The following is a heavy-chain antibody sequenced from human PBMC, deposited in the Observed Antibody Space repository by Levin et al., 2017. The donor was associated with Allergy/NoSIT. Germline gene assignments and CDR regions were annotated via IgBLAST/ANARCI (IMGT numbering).Heavy chain of an antibody. J-gene: IGHJ5*02. D-gene: IGHD1/OR15-1a*01. CDR2: IKQDGSEK. CDR1: GFTFSGYW. CDR3: GREEQLAAVGH. Sequence: GGSLRLSCAASGFTFSGYWMSWVRQAPGKGLEWVANIKQDGSEKYYVDSVKGRFTISRDNAKNSLYLQMNSLRAEDTAVYFCGREEQLAAVGHWGQGTLVTVSS. V-gene: IGHV3-7*01.